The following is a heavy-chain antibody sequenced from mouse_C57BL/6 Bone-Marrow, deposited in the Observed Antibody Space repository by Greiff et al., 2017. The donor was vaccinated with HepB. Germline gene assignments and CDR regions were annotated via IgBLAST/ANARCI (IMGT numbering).Heavy chain of an antibody. CDR3: TRDGYGNFHY. CDR1: GYTFNDYE. J-gene: IGHJ2*01. D-gene: IGHD2-1*01. V-gene: IGHV1-15*01. Sequence: QVQLQQSGAELVRPGASVTLSCKASGYTFNDYEMHWVKQTPVHGLEWIGAIDPETGGTAYNQKFKGKAILTADKSSSTAYMELSSLTSEDSAVYYCTRDGYGNFHYWGQGTTLTVSS. CDR2: IDPETGGT.